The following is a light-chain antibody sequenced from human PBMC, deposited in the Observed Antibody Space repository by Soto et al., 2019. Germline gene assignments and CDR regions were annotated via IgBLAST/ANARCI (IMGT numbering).Light chain of an antibody. CDR3: QQYNNWPPWK. Sequence: EIVMTPSPATLSVSPVERATLSCMASQSVSSNLAWYQQKPGQAPRLLIYGASTRATGIPARFSGRGSGTEFTLTIESLQSEDFAVYYCQQYNNWPPWKCGQGNKGDIK. J-gene: IGKJ1*01. V-gene: IGKV3-15*01. CDR2: GAS. CDR1: QSVSSN.